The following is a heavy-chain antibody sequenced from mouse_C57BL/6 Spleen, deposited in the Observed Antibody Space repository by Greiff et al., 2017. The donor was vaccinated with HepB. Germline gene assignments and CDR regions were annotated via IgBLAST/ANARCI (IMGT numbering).Heavy chain of an antibody. D-gene: IGHD1-3*01. Sequence: EVKVEESGPGLVKPSQSLSLTCSVTGYSITSGYYWNWIRQFPGNKLEWMGYISYDGSNNYNPSLKNRISITRDTSKNQFFLKLNSVTTEDTATYYCARSGKDWYFDVWGTGTTVTVSS. J-gene: IGHJ1*03. CDR2: ISYDGSN. CDR1: GYSITSGYY. V-gene: IGHV3-6*01. CDR3: ARSGKDWYFDV.